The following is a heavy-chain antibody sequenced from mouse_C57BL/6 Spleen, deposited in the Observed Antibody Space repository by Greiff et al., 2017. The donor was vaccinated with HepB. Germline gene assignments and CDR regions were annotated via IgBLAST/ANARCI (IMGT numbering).Heavy chain of an antibody. V-gene: IGHV1-7*01. CDR3: ARAVGLYYAMDY. J-gene: IGHJ4*01. CDR2: INPSSGST. Sequence: VQLQQSGAELAKPGASVKLSCKASGYTFTSYWMHWVKQRPGQGLEWIGYINPSSGSTKYNQKFKDKATLTADKSSSTAYMELSSLTSEDSAVYYYARAVGLYYAMDYWGQGTSVTVSS. CDR1: GYTFTSYW. D-gene: IGHD1-1*02.